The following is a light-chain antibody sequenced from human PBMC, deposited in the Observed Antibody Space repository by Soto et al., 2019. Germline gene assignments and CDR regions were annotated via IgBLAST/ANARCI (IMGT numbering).Light chain of an antibody. CDR1: SSDVGLYDY. Sequence: QSVLTPPASVSGSPGQSITISCTGTSSDVGLYDYVSWYQQHPGKAPQLMIYAVSNRPSGVSNRFSASKSGNTASLFISGLQAEDEADCYCSSYTSDSSYVFGSGTKVTVL. V-gene: IGLV2-14*01. CDR3: SSYTSDSSYV. J-gene: IGLJ1*01. CDR2: AVS.